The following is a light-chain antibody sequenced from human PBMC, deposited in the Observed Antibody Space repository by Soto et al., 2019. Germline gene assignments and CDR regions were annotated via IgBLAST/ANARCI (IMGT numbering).Light chain of an antibody. Sequence: EIVMTQSPATLSVSPGERATLSCRASQSVSSDLAWYQQKPGRTPRLLIYGASTRATGISARFSGSGSGTEFTLTISSLQSEDFATYYCQQYNSYSGTFGQGTKLEIK. V-gene: IGKV3-15*01. CDR3: QQYNSYSGT. J-gene: IGKJ2*01. CDR2: GAS. CDR1: QSVSSD.